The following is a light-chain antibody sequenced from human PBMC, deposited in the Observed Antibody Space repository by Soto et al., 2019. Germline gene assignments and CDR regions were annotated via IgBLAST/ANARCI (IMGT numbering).Light chain of an antibody. V-gene: IGLV1-44*01. J-gene: IGLJ2*01. CDR3: AAWDDSLNGPV. CDR1: SSNIGSNS. Sequence: QSVLTQPPSASGTPVQRVTISCSGTSSNIGSNSVSWYHHLPGTAPKLLMYNNDQRPSGVPDRFSGSKSDTSASLAISGLQSEDEADYYCAAWDDSLNGPVFGGGTKLTVL. CDR2: NND.